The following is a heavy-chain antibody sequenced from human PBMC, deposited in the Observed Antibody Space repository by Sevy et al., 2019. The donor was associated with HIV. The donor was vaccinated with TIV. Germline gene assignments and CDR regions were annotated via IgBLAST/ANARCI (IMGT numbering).Heavy chain of an antibody. V-gene: IGHV4-39*01. D-gene: IGHD6-13*01. CDR3: ARRYSSSPLDY. Sequence: SETLSLTCTVSGGSISSSSYYWGWIRQPPGKGLEWIGSIYYSGSTYYNPSLKSRVTISVDTSKNQFSLKLSSVTAADTAVYYCARRYSSSPLDYWGQGTLVTVSS. CDR1: GGSISSSSYY. J-gene: IGHJ4*02. CDR2: IYYSGST.